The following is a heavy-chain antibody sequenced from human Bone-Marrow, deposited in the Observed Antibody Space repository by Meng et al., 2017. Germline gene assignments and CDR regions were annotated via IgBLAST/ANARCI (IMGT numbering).Heavy chain of an antibody. D-gene: IGHD3-22*01. Sequence: EVQVVESGGGLVKPGGSLRLSCAASGFTFSSYSMNWVRQAPGKGLEWVSSINTRSTYIYYADSVRGRFTISRDNAKNSLYLQMNSLRAEDTAVYYCAYDSFGYSFDYWGQGTLVTVSS. CDR2: INTRSTYI. CDR1: GFTFSSYS. J-gene: IGHJ4*02. CDR3: AYDSFGYSFDY. V-gene: IGHV3-21*01.